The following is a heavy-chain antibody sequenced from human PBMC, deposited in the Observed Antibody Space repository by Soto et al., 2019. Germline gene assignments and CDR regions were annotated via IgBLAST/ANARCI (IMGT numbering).Heavy chain of an antibody. CDR2: INAGNGNT. D-gene: IGHD1-26*01. Sequence: ASVKVSCKASGDTFTSYAMHWVRQAPGQRLEWMGWINAGNGNTKYSQKFQGRVTITRDTSASTAYMELSSLRSEDTAVYYCARDGQEREWEPRGYYYYGMDVWGQGTTVTVSS. J-gene: IGHJ6*02. CDR3: ARDGQEREWEPRGYYYYGMDV. V-gene: IGHV1-3*01. CDR1: GDTFTSYA.